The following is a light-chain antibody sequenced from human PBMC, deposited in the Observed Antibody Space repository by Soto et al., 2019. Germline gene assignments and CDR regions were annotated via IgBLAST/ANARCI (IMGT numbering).Light chain of an antibody. CDR3: SSYTSSSTHNYV. J-gene: IGLJ1*01. Sequence: QSVLTQPASVSGSPGQSITISCTGTSSDVGGYNYVSWYQQHPGKAPKLMIYEVSNRPSGVSNRFSGSKSGNTASLTISGLQAEDEADYYCSSYTSSSTHNYVFGTGTKATVL. V-gene: IGLV2-14*01. CDR2: EVS. CDR1: SSDVGGYNY.